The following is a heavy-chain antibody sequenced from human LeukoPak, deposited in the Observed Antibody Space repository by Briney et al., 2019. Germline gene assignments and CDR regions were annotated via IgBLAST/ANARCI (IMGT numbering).Heavy chain of an antibody. D-gene: IGHD3-22*01. CDR3: ARWLLLSRYFDY. V-gene: IGHV3-23*01. Sequence: GGSLRLSCAASGFTFSGYAMSWVRQAPGKGLEWVSAISGSGGSTYYADSVKGRFTISRDNSENTLYLQMNSLRAEDTAVYYCARWLLLSRYFDYWGQGTLVTVSS. J-gene: IGHJ4*02. CDR1: GFTFSGYA. CDR2: ISGSGGST.